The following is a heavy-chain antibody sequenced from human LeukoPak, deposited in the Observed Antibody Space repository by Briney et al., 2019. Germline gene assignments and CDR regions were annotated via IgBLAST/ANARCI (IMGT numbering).Heavy chain of an antibody. CDR1: GFTFSSYS. CDR2: ISSSSSYI. Sequence: GGYLRLYCAASGFTFSSYSMNWVRQAPGKGLEWVSSISSSSSYIYYADSVKGRFTISRDNAKNSLYLQMNSLRAEDTAVYYCARAAAGKGDAFDHWGQGTLVTVSS. J-gene: IGHJ4*02. CDR3: ARAAAGKGDAFDH. V-gene: IGHV3-21*01. D-gene: IGHD6-13*01.